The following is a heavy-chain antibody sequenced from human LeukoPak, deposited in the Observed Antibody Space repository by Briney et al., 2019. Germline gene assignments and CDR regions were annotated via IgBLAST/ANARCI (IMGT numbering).Heavy chain of an antibody. CDR2: ISSSSTYI. J-gene: IGHJ4*02. Sequence: GGSLRLSCAASGFTFSSYNMNWVRQAPGKGLEWVSCISSSSTYIYYADSVEGRFTISRDNAKNSLYLQMNSLRAEDTAVYYCARDRDIVLVPTAPDYWGQGTLVTVSS. CDR1: GFTFSSYN. V-gene: IGHV3-21*01. CDR3: ARDRDIVLVPTAPDY. D-gene: IGHD2-2*01.